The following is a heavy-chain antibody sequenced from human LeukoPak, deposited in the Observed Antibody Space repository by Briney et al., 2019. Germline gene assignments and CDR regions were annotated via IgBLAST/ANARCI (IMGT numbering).Heavy chain of an antibody. CDR3: ARGPTYGSGEPIDY. J-gene: IGHJ4*02. V-gene: IGHV3-7*05. CDR1: AFTFSTYC. D-gene: IGHD3-10*01. Sequence: GGSLRLSCVASAFTFSTYCMTWVRQAPGKGLECVANIKPDGSEKHYVDSVEGRFTISRDNAKNSLFLEMNSLRAEDTAVYYCARGPTYGSGEPIDYWGQGTLVTVSS. CDR2: IKPDGSEK.